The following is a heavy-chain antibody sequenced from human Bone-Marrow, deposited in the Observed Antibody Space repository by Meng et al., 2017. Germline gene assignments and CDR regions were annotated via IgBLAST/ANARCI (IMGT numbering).Heavy chain of an antibody. CDR2: IKQDGSEK. J-gene: IGHJ4*02. Sequence: GGSLRLSCAASGFTFSDYYMSWIRQAPGKGLEWVANIKQDGSEKYYVDSVKGRFTISRDNAKNSLYLQMNSLRAEDKAVYYCARDLKPYCSGGSCYAGDYWGQGTLVTVSS. V-gene: IGHV3-7*01. CDR3: ARDLKPYCSGGSCYAGDY. D-gene: IGHD2-15*01. CDR1: GFTFSDYY.